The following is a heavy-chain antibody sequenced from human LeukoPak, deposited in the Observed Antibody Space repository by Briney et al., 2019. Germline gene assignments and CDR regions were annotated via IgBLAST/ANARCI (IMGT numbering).Heavy chain of an antibody. CDR2: VYHSGST. D-gene: IGHD6-6*01. J-gene: IGHJ4*02. CDR3: AASGERQLVVH. Sequence: SETLSLTCTVSGGSISSYYWSWIRRPPGKGLEWIGHVYHSGSTNYNPSLKIRVTLSVDTSKNQATLFLSSVTAADTAVYYCAASGERQLVVHWGQGILVTVSS. CDR1: GGSISSYY. V-gene: IGHV4-59*13.